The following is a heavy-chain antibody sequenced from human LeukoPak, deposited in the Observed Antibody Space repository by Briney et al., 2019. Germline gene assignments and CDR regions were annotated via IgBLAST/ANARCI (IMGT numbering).Heavy chain of an antibody. V-gene: IGHV3-7*01. CDR3: ARVGKEWLPGGEFDY. CDR1: GFSFSVAW. J-gene: IGHJ4*02. D-gene: IGHD6-19*01. CDR2: IKQDGSEK. Sequence: GGSLRLSCVASGFSFSVAWMSWVRQAPGKGLEWVANIKQDGSEKYYVDSVKGRFTISRDNAKNSLYLQMNSLRGEDTAVYYCARVGKEWLPGGEFDYWAREPWSPSPQ.